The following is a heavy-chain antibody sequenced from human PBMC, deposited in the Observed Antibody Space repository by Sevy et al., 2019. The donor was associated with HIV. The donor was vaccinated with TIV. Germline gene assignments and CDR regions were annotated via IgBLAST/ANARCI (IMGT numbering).Heavy chain of an antibody. J-gene: IGHJ3*02. D-gene: IGHD6-13*01. V-gene: IGHV4-39*01. CDR1: GGSISSSSYY. CDR2: IYYSGST. Sequence: SETLSLTCTVSGGSISSSSYYWGWIRQPPGKGLEWIGSIYYSGSTYYNPSLKSRVTISVVTSKNQFSLKLSSVTAADTAVYYCARRAPGSRGAFDIWGQGTMVTVSS. CDR3: ARRAPGSRGAFDI.